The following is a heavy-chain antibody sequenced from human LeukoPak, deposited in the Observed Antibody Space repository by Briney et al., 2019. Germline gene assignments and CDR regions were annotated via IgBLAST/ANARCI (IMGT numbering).Heavy chain of an antibody. J-gene: IGHJ4*02. CDR1: GGSFSGYY. CDR3: ARGPGWLPGRCPFDY. Sequence: SETLSLTCAVYGGSFSGYYWSWVRQPPGKGLEWIREINHSGSTNYNPSLKSRVTISVDTSKNQFSLKLSSVTAADSAVYYCARGPGWLPGRCPFDYWGQGTLVTVSS. CDR2: INHSGST. D-gene: IGHD5-12*01. V-gene: IGHV4-34*01.